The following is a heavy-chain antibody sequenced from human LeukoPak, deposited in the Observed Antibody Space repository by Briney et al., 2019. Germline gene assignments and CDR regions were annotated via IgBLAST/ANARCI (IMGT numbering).Heavy chain of an antibody. CDR2: IYHSGST. V-gene: IGHV4-30-2*01. CDR1: GGSISSSGYS. D-gene: IGHD3-22*01. Sequence: PSETLSLTCAVSGGSISSSGYSWSWIRQPPGKGLEWIGYIYHSGSTYYNPSLKSRVTISVDRSKNQFSLKLSSVTAADTAVYYCARAAKGSGYDYWGQGTLVTVSS. J-gene: IGHJ4*02. CDR3: ARAAKGSGYDY.